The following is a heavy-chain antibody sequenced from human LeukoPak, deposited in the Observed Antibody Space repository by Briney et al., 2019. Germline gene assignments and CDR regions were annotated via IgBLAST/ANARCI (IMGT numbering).Heavy chain of an antibody. Sequence: GESLRLSCAASGFTFSDYYMSWIRQAPGKGLEWVSYISSSGSTIYYADSVKGRFTISRDNAKNSLYLQMNSLRAEDTAVYYCASPDMVQGVIYYWGQGTLVTVSS. J-gene: IGHJ4*02. D-gene: IGHD3-10*01. V-gene: IGHV3-11*01. CDR2: ISSSGSTI. CDR1: GFTFSDYY. CDR3: ASPDMVQGVIYY.